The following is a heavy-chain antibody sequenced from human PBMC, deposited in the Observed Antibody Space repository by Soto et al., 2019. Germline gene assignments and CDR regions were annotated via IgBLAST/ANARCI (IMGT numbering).Heavy chain of an antibody. CDR2: ISIYSTYI. Sequence: EVQLVESGGGLVKPGGSLRLSCAASGFTFTTYTMNWVRQAPGKGLEWVSSISIYSTYIYYADSVKGRFTISRDHAKNSVYLQMSSLRAEDTAVYYCAREQGFWSPFDYWGQGTLVTVSS. CDR3: AREQGFWSPFDY. CDR1: GFTFTTYT. V-gene: IGHV3-21*01. D-gene: IGHD3-3*01. J-gene: IGHJ4*02.